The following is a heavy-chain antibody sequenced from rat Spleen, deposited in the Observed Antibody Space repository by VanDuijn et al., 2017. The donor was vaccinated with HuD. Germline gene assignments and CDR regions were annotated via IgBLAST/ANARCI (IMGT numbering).Heavy chain of an antibody. CDR2: ISYEGSST. J-gene: IGHJ4*01. V-gene: IGHV5-31*01. Sequence: EVQLVESGGGLVQPGRSLKLSCVASGFPFNNFWMTWIRQAPGKGLEWVASISYEGSSTYYGDSVKGRFTISRDNAKSTLYLQMNSLRSEDTATYYCARRTPVMDAWGQGASVTVSS. CDR3: ARRTPVMDA. CDR1: GFPFNNFW.